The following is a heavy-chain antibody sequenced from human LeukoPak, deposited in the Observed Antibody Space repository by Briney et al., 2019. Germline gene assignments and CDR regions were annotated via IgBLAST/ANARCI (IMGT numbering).Heavy chain of an antibody. J-gene: IGHJ6*03. CDR2: IYYSGST. CDR1: GGSIRSSSYY. CDR3: AREGRYRYGYNEYHLYMDI. Sequence: SETLSLTCTVSGGSIRSSSYYWGWIRQPPGKGLEWIGSIYYSGSTYYNPSLKSRVTISVDTSKNQFSLKLSSVTAADTAVYYCAREGRYRYGYNEYHLYMDIWGKGTTVTVSS. V-gene: IGHV4-39*07. D-gene: IGHD5-18*01.